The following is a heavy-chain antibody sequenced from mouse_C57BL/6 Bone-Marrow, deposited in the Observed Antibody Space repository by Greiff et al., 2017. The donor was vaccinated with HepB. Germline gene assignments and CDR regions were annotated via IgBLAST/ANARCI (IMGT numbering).Heavy chain of an antibody. J-gene: IGHJ2*01. V-gene: IGHV14-4*01. CDR2: IDPENGDT. CDR1: GFNIKDDY. CDR3: TTWENY. Sequence: EVQRVESGAELVRPGASVKLSCTASGFNIKDDYMHWVKQRPEQGLEWIGWIDPENGDTEYASKFQGKATITADTSSNTAYLQLSSLTSEDTAVYYCTTWENYWGQGTTLTVSS. D-gene: IGHD4-1*01.